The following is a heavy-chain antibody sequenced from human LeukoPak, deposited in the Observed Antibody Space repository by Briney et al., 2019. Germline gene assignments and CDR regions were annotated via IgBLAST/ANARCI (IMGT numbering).Heavy chain of an antibody. V-gene: IGHV1-46*01. CDR3: ATGLTKIPCSTSCYDPFDY. D-gene: IGHD2-2*01. CDR2: INPSGGST. Sequence: ASMKVSCKASGYTFTSYYMHWVRQAPGHGLEWMGIINPSGGSTSYAQKFQGRVTMTRDTSTSTVYMELSSLRSEDTAVYYCATGLTKIPCSTSCYDPFDYWGQGTLVTVSS. CDR1: GYTFTSYY. J-gene: IGHJ4*02.